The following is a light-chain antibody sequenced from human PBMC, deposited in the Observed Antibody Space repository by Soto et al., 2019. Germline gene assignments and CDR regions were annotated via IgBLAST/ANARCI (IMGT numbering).Light chain of an antibody. V-gene: IGKV2-28*01. J-gene: IGKJ4*01. CDR1: QSLLHSNGYNY. Sequence: DIVMTQSPLSLPVTPGEPASISCRSSQSLLHSNGYNYLDWYLQKPGQSPQLLIYLGSNRASGVPARFSGSGSGTDFTLRISSVEAEDVGVYYCMQALQAPLLTFGGATKGEIK. CDR3: MQALQAPLLT. CDR2: LGS.